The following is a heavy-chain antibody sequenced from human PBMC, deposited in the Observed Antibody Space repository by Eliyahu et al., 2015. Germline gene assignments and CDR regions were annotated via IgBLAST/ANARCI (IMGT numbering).Heavy chain of an antibody. CDR2: ILCGGTT. V-gene: IGHV3-53*01. CDR1: GFSVXMND. J-gene: IGHJ3*02. Sequence: EVQLVESGGGLIQPGGSLRLSCAASGFSVXMNDMSWVRQAPGKGLEGGSGILCGGTTYYADSVKGRFTISRDNXKNTLYLQMNSLRADDTAVYYCARDLEAFDIWGQGTMVTVSS. CDR3: ARDLEAFDI.